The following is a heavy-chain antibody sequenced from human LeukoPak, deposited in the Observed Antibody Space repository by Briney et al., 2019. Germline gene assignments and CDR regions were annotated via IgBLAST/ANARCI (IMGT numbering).Heavy chain of an antibody. V-gene: IGHV1-69*05. CDR1: GGTFSSYA. J-gene: IGHJ4*02. CDR2: IIPIFGTA. CDR3: ARVLYYDSSGYYY. D-gene: IGHD3-22*01. Sequence: ASVKVSCKASGGTFSSYAISWVRQAPGQGLEWMGRIIPIFGTANYAQKFQGRVTITTEESTSTAYMELSSLRSEDTAEYYCARVLYYDSSGYYYWGQGTLVTASS.